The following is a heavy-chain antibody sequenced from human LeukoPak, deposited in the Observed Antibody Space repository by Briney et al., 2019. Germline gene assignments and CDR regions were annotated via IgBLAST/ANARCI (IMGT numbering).Heavy chain of an antibody. V-gene: IGHV3-30*18. D-gene: IGHD3-3*01. CDR2: ISYDGSNK. J-gene: IGHJ4*02. CDR3: AKDRRFDY. CDR1: GFTFSSYG. Sequence: PGGSLSLSCAVSGFTFSSYGMHWVRQAPDKGLEWGAVISYDGSNKYYADSVKGRFTISRDNTKNTLYLQMNSLRAEDTAVYYCAKDRRFDYWGQGTLVTVSS.